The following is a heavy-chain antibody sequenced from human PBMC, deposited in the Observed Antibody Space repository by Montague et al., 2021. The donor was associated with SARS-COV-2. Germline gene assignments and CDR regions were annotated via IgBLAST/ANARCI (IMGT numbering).Heavy chain of an antibody. Sequence: SLRLSCAASGFTFSSYAMSWVRQAPGKGLEWVSVIYSGGSSTYYADSVKGRFTISRDNSKSTLYLQMNSLRAEDTAVYYCAKDGYCSGGSCYGYYYYGMDVWGQGTTVTVSS. V-gene: IGHV3-23*03. CDR2: IYSGGSST. J-gene: IGHJ6*02. D-gene: IGHD2-15*01. CDR1: GFTFSSYA. CDR3: AKDGYCSGGSCYGYYYYGMDV.